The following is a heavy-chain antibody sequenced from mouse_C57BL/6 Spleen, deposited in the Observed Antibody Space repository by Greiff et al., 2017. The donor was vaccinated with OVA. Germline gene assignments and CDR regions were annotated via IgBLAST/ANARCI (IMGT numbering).Heavy chain of an antibody. D-gene: IGHD2-4*01. CDR3: ARSMITTGYCDY. V-gene: IGHV1-72*01. CDR1: GYTFTSYW. CDR2: IDPNSGGN. Sequence: QVHVKQPGAELVKPGASVKLSCKASGYTFTSYWMHWVKQRPGRGLAWIGRIDPNSGGNTYNEKFKSKATLTVDKPSSTAYMQLSSLTSEDSAVYYCARSMITTGYCDYWGQGTTLTVSS. J-gene: IGHJ2*01.